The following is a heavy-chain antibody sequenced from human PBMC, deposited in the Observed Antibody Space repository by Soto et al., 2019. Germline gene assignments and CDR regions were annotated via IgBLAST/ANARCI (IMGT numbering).Heavy chain of an antibody. J-gene: IGHJ4*02. CDR1: GDSISSGGNY. CDR3: ARDPGRDGYNWAVDS. Sequence: QVQLQESGPGLVKPSQTLSLTCTVSGDSISSGGNYWTWIRQHPGKGLEWIGYIYDSGSTYYTPARQSGVSISADTSMEQFSLNLRAVTAADTAGYYVARDPGRDGYNWAVDSWGQGTLVTVSS. CDR2: IYDSGST. V-gene: IGHV4-31*03. D-gene: IGHD1-1*01.